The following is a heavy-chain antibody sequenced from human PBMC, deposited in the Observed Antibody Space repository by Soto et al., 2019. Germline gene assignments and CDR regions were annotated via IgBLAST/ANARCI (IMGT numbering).Heavy chain of an antibody. J-gene: IGHJ4*02. V-gene: IGHV4-31*03. CDR2: LSYSGST. CDR1: GGSISSGGYY. D-gene: IGHD5-18*01. CDR3: ARSDTAMVTLIDY. Sequence: QVQLQESGPGLVKPSQTLSLTCTVSGGSISSGGYYWSWIRQHPVKGLEWIGYLSYSGSTYYNPSLKSRVTISVETSKNQFSLKLSSVTAADTAVYYCARSDTAMVTLIDYWGQGTLVTVSS.